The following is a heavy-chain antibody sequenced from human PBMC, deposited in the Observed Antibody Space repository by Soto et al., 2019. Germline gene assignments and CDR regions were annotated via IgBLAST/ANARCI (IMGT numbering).Heavy chain of an antibody. J-gene: IGHJ4*02. CDR3: AKEVAATNNPYYFDY. Sequence: PGGSLRLSCAASGFTFSSYAMSWVRQAPGKGLEWVSAISGRGGSTYYADSVKGRFTISRDNSKNTLYLQMNSLRAEDTAVYYRAKEVAATNNPYYFDYWGQGTLVTVSS. V-gene: IGHV3-23*01. CDR2: ISGRGGST. D-gene: IGHD2-15*01. CDR1: GFTFSSYA.